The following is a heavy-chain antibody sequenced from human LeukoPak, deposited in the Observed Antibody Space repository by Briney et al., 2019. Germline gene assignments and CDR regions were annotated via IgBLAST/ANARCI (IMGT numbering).Heavy chain of an antibody. D-gene: IGHD6-13*01. Sequence: SETLSLTCTVSGGSISSHYWSWIRQPAGKGLEYIGRVYPSGSTNDNPSLKGRVAMSVDTSKNQFSLRLNSVTAADTAVYYCARSPEALFSYSSSWYFDYWGQGTLVTVSS. CDR2: VYPSGST. CDR3: ARSPEALFSYSSSWYFDY. CDR1: GGSISSHY. J-gene: IGHJ4*02. V-gene: IGHV4-4*07.